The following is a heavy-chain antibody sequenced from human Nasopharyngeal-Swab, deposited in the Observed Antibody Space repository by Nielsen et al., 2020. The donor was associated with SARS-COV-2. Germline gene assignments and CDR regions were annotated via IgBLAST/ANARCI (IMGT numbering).Heavy chain of an antibody. V-gene: IGHV3-30*18. CDR1: GFTFSSYG. Sequence: GESLKISCAASGFTFSSYGMHWVRQVPGKGLEWVAVISYDGNNKYYVDSVKGRFTIPRDNSKKKLYLQMNSLRGDDTAVYYCAKPPMGDLRGWFDPWGQGTLVTVSS. D-gene: IGHD3-16*01. CDR3: AKPPMGDLRGWFDP. J-gene: IGHJ5*02. CDR2: ISYDGNNK.